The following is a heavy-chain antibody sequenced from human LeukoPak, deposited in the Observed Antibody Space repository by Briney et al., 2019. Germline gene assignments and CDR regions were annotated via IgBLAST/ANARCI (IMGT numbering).Heavy chain of an antibody. CDR1: GFTFSSYA. CDR3: ANLYGDSSNGLDV. D-gene: IGHD4-17*01. CDR2: ISVSGATT. Sequence: GGSLRLSCAASGFTFSSYAMTWVRQAPGKGLEWASAISVSGATTYYVDSVKGRFTISRDNSKSTLYLQMNSLRAEDTAVYYCANLYGDSSNGLDVWGQGTTVTVSS. J-gene: IGHJ6*02. V-gene: IGHV3-23*01.